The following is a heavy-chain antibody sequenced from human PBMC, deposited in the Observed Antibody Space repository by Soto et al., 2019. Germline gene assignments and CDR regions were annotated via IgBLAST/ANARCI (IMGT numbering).Heavy chain of an antibody. CDR1: VLTFGNYA. J-gene: IGHJ4*02. Sequence: PGGSLRLSCTASVLTFGNYAINWVRQAPGKGLEWVGLIRNQTYSETTQYAPSLKGRFTISRDDSNSIAYLQMSSLQVDDSAVYYCTSAESTGISYFFDSWGQGVLVTVSS. CDR2: IRNQTYSETT. D-gene: IGHD2-8*02. V-gene: IGHV3-49*04. CDR3: TSAESTGISYFFDS.